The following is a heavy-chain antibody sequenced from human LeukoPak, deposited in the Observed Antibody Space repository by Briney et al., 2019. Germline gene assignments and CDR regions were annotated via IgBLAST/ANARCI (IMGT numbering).Heavy chain of an antibody. CDR1: GYTFTSYY. CDR2: INPSGGST. CDR3: ARRVFAPEMVVTVSSSYFDY. D-gene: IGHD2-21*02. V-gene: IGHV1-46*01. J-gene: IGHJ4*02. Sequence: ASVKVSCKASGYTFTSYYMHWVRQAPGQGLEWMGIINPSGGSTSYAQKFQGRVTMTRDTSTSTVYMELSSLRSEDTAMYYCARRVFAPEMVVTVSSSYFDYWGQGTLVTVSS.